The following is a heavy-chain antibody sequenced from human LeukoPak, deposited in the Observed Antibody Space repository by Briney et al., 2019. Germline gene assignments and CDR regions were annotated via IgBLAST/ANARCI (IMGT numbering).Heavy chain of an antibody. CDR3: ARELERSYYFDY. Sequence: SQTLSLTCTVSGGSITSGDYYWTWIRQHPGKGLEWIGYIYYSGSTYYNPSLKSRVTISVDTSKNQFSLKLSSVTAADTAVYYCARELERSYYFDYWGQGTLVTVSS. J-gene: IGHJ4*02. V-gene: IGHV4-31*03. CDR1: GGSITSGDYY. D-gene: IGHD1-1*01. CDR2: IYYSGST.